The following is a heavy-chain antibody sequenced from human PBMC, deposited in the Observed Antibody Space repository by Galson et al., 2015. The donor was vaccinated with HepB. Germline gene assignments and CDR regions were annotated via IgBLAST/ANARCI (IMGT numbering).Heavy chain of an antibody. V-gene: IGHV1-69*13. Sequence: SVKVYCQDSGGTFSSYAISWVRQAPGQGLEWMGGIITIFGTANYAQKFQGRVTITADESTSAAYMELSSLSSEDTAVYYCARAFTSLVTTPLHYYYYYMDAWGKGTTVTVSS. D-gene: IGHD4-11*01. CDR3: ARAFTSLVTTPLHYYYYYMDA. J-gene: IGHJ6*03. CDR1: GGTFSSYA. CDR2: IITIFGTA.